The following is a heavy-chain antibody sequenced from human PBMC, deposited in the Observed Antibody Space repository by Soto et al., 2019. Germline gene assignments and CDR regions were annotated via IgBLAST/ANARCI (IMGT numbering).Heavy chain of an antibody. CDR3: VTDRGGGMDV. CDR2: IKRKIDGETT. J-gene: IGHJ6*01. D-gene: IGHD3-10*01. Sequence: EVPLVESGGGMVMPGGSLRLSCAASGFTFSDAWMTWIRQAPGKGLQCVGRIKRKIDGETTDYAAPVKGSFTISRDDSKNTLYLQMNSLKVEDTAMYYCVTDRGGGMDVWGQGTTVTVSS. CDR1: GFTFSDAW. V-gene: IGHV3-15*01.